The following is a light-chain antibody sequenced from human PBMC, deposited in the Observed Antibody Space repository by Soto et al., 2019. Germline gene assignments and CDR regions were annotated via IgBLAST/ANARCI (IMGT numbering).Light chain of an antibody. Sequence: EIVLTQSPDTLSLSPGERATLSCRASQSVGTYLAWYQQKPGQAPRLLIHDAANKATGIPARFSGSGSGTDFTLTISSLEPEDFAVYFCHQRSNWPPTFGQGTKVEF. CDR2: DAA. CDR3: HQRSNWPPT. V-gene: IGKV3-11*01. J-gene: IGKJ1*01. CDR1: QSVGTY.